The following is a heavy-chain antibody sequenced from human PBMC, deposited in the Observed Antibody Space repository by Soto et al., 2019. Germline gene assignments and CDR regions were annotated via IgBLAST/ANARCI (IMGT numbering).Heavy chain of an antibody. CDR1: GGSISSGGYS. D-gene: IGHD6-13*01. V-gene: IGHV4-30-2*01. CDR3: ARNVAEIAAAGLNWFDP. Sequence: LSLTCAVSGGSISSGGYSWSWIRQPPGKGLEWVGYIYHSGSTYYNPSLKSRVTISVDRSKNQFSLKLSSVTAADTAVYYCARNVAEIAAAGLNWFDPWGQGTLVTVSS. CDR2: IYHSGST. J-gene: IGHJ5*02.